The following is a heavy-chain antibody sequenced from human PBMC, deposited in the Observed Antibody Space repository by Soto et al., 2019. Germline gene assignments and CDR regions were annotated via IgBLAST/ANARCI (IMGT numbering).Heavy chain of an antibody. V-gene: IGHV3-23*01. CDR1: GFTFSSYA. CDR3: ANSSPSPGYYDFWSGYSFSCFDY. CDR2: ISGSGGST. Sequence: GGSMRLSCAASGFTFSSYAMSWVRQAPGKGLEWVSAISGSGGSTYYADSVKGRFTISRDNSKNTLYLQMNSLRAEDTAVYYCANSSPSPGYYDFWSGYSFSCFDYWGQGTLVTVSS. D-gene: IGHD3-3*01. J-gene: IGHJ4*02.